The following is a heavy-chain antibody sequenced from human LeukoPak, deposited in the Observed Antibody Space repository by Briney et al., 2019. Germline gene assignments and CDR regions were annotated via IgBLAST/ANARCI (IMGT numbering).Heavy chain of an antibody. V-gene: IGHV3-30-3*01. D-gene: IGHD2-21*01. J-gene: IGHJ4*02. CDR1: GFTFSSYA. CDR3: AREIGVLTDY. CDR2: ISYDGSNK. Sequence: GGCLRLSCAASGFTFSSYAMHWVRQAPGKGLEWVAVISYDGSNKYYADSVKGRFTISRDNSKNTLYLQMNSLRAEDTAVYYCAREIGVLTDYWGQGTLVTVSS.